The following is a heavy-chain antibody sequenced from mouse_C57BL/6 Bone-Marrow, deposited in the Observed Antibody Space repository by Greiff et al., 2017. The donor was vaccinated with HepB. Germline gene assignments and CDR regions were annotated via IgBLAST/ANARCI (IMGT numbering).Heavy chain of an antibody. J-gene: IGHJ3*01. V-gene: IGHV1-52*01. Sequence: QVQLQQSGAELVRPGSSVKLSCKASGYTFTSYWMHWVKQRPIQGLEWIGNIDPSDSETHYNQKFKDKATLTVDKSSSTAYMQLSSLTSEDSAVYYCARSYGYGSAWFAYWGQGTLVTVSA. CDR3: ARSYGYGSAWFAY. D-gene: IGHD2-2*01. CDR2: IDPSDSET. CDR1: GYTFTSYW.